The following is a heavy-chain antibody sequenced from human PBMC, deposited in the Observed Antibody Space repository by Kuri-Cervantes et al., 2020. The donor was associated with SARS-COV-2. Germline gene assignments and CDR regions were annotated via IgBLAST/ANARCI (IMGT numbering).Heavy chain of an antibody. Sequence: SVKVSCKASGGTFSSYAISWVRQAPGQGLEWMGGIIPIFGTANYAQKFQGRVTITADESTSTAYMELSSLRSDDTAVYYCARTDIVLMVYAIFREDYWGQGTLVTVSS. V-gene: IGHV1-69*13. CDR2: IIPIFGTA. D-gene: IGHD2-8*01. CDR3: ARTDIVLMVYAIFREDY. CDR1: GGTFSSYA. J-gene: IGHJ4*02.